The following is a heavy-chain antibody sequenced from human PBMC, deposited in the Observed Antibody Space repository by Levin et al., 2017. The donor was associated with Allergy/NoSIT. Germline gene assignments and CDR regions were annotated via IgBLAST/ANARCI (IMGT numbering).Heavy chain of an antibody. V-gene: IGHV1-24*01. Sequence: ASVKVSCKVSGYTLTELSMHWVRQAPGKGLEWMGGFDPEDGETIYAQKFQGRVTMTEDTSTDTAYMELSSLRSEDTAVYYCATLGQWLVLGAFDIWGQGTMVTVSS. CDR3: ATLGQWLVLGAFDI. J-gene: IGHJ3*02. CDR2: FDPEDGET. D-gene: IGHD6-19*01. CDR1: GYTLTELS.